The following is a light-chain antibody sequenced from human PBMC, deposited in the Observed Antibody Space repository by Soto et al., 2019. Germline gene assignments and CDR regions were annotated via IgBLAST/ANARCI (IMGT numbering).Light chain of an antibody. Sequence: DIVMTQTPLSLSVTPGESSSMSCKSSQSLLQSDGKTYLFWYLQKPGQPPQLLTNEVSRRLSGVPDRISGSGSGTDFTLKISRVHAVDVAVYYCMQSIQLTITFGHGTRLEIK. CDR1: QSLLQSDGKTY. CDR2: EVS. CDR3: MQSIQLTIT. J-gene: IGKJ5*01. V-gene: IGKV2D-29*01.